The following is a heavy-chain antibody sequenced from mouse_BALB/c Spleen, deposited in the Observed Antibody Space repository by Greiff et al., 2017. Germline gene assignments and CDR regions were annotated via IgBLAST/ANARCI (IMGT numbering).Heavy chain of an antibody. CDR2: IWAGGST. J-gene: IGHJ1*01. V-gene: IGHV2-9*02. CDR3: ASRHYYGSSSYWYFDV. Sequence: VQVVESGPGLVAPSQSLSITCTVSGFSLTSYGVHWVRQPPGKGLEWLGVIWAGGSTNYNSALMSRLSISKDNSKSQVFLKMNSLQTDDTAMYYCASRHYYGSSSYWYFDVWGAGTTVTVSS. CDR1: GFSLTSYG. D-gene: IGHD1-1*01.